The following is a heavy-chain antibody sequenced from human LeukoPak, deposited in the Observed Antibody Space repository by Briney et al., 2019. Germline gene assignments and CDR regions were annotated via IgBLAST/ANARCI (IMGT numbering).Heavy chain of an antibody. V-gene: IGHV3-21*01. CDR3: ARETRVRWTDY. CDR1: GFTFSTYA. D-gene: IGHD5-24*01. J-gene: IGHJ4*02. CDR2: ISSTSSYI. Sequence: GGSLRLSCAASGFTFSTYAMSWVRQIPGKGLEWVSSISSTSSYIYYADSLKGRFTISRDNAKNSLYLQMNSLRAEDTAVYYCARETRVRWTDYWGQGILVTVSS.